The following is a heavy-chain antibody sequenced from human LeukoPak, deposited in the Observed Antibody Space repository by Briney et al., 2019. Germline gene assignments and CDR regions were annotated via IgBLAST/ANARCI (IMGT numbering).Heavy chain of an antibody. Sequence: GGSLRLSCAASGFTFNTYSMNWVRQAPGKGLEWVSSISSSSNYIYYADSVKGRFTISRDNAKNSLYLQMNSLRAEDTAVYYCARVGVRGFSPVGYFDYWGQGALVTVSS. CDR1: GFTFNTYS. V-gene: IGHV3-21*01. J-gene: IGHJ4*02. CDR3: ARVGVRGFSPVGYFDY. CDR2: ISSSSNYI. D-gene: IGHD3-10*01.